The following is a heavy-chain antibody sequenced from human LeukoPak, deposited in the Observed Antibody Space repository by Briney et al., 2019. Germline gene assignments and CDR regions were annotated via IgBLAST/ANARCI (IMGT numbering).Heavy chain of an antibody. V-gene: IGHV3-7*01. J-gene: IGHJ4*02. CDR2: IKQDGSEK. CDR3: ARGSEYTSSTNYYFDY. Sequence: PGGSLRLSCAASGFTFSSYWMSWVRQAPGKGLEWVANIKQDGSEKHYVDSVKDRFTISRDNAKKSLFLHMNSLRVEDTAVYYCARGSEYTSSTNYYFDYWGQGTLVTVSS. D-gene: IGHD6-6*01. CDR1: GFTFSSYW.